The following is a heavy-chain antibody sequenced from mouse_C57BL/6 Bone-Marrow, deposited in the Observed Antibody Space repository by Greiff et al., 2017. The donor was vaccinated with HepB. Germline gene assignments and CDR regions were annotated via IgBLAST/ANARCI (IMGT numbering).Heavy chain of an antibody. CDR1: GYTFTSYW. D-gene: IGHD2-14*01. V-gene: IGHV1-64*01. CDR3: PRRGVREGYAMDY. CDR2: IHPNSGST. Sequence: QVQLQQPGAELVKPGASVKLSCKASGYTFTSYWMHWVKQRPGQGLEWIGMIHPNSGSTNYNEKFKSKATLTVDKSSSTAYMQLSSLTSEDSAVYYCPRRGVREGYAMDYWGQGTSVTVSS. J-gene: IGHJ4*01.